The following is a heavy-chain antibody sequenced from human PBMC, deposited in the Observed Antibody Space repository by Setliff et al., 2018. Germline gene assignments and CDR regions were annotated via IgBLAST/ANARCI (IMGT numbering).Heavy chain of an antibody. CDR3: AREGVDTRSSTDYRYYMDV. J-gene: IGHJ6*03. CDR1: GGTFRSYG. CDR2: TIPMFGSA. D-gene: IGHD5-18*01. V-gene: IGHV1-69*05. Sequence: SVKVSCKASGGTFRSYGISWVRQAPGQGLEWMGGTIPMFGSANYAQKFQGRVTIITDASTSTSYMALSSLTSADTAVYYCAREGVDTRSSTDYRYYMDVWGRGTTVTVSS.